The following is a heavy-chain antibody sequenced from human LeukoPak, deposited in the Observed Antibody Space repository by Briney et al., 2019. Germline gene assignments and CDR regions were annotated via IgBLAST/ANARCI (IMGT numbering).Heavy chain of an antibody. D-gene: IGHD4-17*01. CDR1: GGSFSIYA. V-gene: IGHV1-69*05. CDR3: ARDLGEHDYGDYPPFGLDY. J-gene: IGHJ4*02. CDR2: IIPIFGTA. Sequence: ASVKVSCKASGGSFSIYAISWVRQAPGQGLEWMGRIIPIFGTAKYAQKFQGRVTITTDESTSTAYMELSSLRSEDTAVYYCARDLGEHDYGDYPPFGLDYWGQGTLVTVSS.